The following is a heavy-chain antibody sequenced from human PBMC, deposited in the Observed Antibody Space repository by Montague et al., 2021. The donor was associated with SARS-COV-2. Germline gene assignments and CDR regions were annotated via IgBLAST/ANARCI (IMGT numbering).Heavy chain of an antibody. Sequence: SETLSLTCTVSGGSIGSSSYYWGWIRQPPGKGLEWIGSIYYSGSTYYNPSLKSRVTISVDTSKNQFSLKLSSVTAADTAVYYCARRERLLWFGELFFAFDIWGQGTMVTVSS. CDR3: ARRERLLWFGELFFAFDI. CDR2: IYYSGST. J-gene: IGHJ3*02. D-gene: IGHD3-10*01. CDR1: GGSIGSSSYY. V-gene: IGHV4-39*01.